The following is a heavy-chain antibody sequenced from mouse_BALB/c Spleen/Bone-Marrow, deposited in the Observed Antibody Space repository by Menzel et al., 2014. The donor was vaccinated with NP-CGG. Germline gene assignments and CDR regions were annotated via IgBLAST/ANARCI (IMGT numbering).Heavy chain of an antibody. CDR2: ISYSGST. Sequence: EVQLQQSGPGLVKPPQSLSLTCTVTGYSITSDYAWNWIRQFPGNKLEWMGYISYSGSTDYNPSLKSRISITRDTSKNQFFLQLNSVTTEDTATYYCARATYYGNFFDYWGQGTTLTVSS. V-gene: IGHV3-2*02. CDR1: GYSITSDYA. CDR3: ARATYYGNFFDY. D-gene: IGHD2-10*01. J-gene: IGHJ2*01.